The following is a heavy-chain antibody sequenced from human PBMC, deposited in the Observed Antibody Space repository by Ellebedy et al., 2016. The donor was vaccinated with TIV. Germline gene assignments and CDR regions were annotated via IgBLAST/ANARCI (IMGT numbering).Heavy chain of an antibody. Sequence: PGGSLRLSCAASGFTFNTYAMSWVRQAPGKGLEWVSFISGTGGSTWYADSVQGRFTISRDNSNNTLSLQMNSLRADDTAVYYCTKRGVARAAFDIWGPGTLVTVSS. CDR1: GFTFNTYA. CDR2: ISGTGGST. V-gene: IGHV3-23*01. CDR3: TKRGVARAAFDI. J-gene: IGHJ3*02.